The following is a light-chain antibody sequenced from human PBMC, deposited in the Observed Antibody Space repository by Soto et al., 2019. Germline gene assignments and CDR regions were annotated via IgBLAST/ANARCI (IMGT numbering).Light chain of an antibody. CDR2: DVS. V-gene: IGLV2-18*02. CDR3: RSFTTSSTYV. J-gene: IGLJ1*01. Sequence: QSVLTQPPSVSGSPGQSVTISRTGTSSDVGAYNRVSWYQQPPGAAPKLMICDVSNRPSGVPERFSGSKSGNTASLTIFGLQAEDEADYYCRSFTTSSTYVFGTGTNVTVL. CDR1: SSDVGAYNR.